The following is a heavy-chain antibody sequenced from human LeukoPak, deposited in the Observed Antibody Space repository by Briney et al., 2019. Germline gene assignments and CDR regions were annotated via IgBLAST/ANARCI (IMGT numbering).Heavy chain of an antibody. CDR2: INWNGGST. CDR3: ARDDGQWLPFDY. J-gene: IGHJ4*02. D-gene: IGHD6-19*01. Sequence: PGGSLRLSCAASGFTFDDYGMSWVRQAPGKWLEWVSGINWNGGSTGYADSVKGRFTISRDKAKNSLYLQMNSLRAEDTALYYCARDDGQWLPFDYWGQGTLVTVSS. CDR1: GFTFDDYG. V-gene: IGHV3-20*04.